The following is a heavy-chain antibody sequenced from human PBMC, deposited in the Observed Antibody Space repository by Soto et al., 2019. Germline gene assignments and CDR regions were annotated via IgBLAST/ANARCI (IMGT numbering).Heavy chain of an antibody. J-gene: IGHJ4*02. Sequence: GSLRLSCTASGFPFSHYAMNWVRQGPGTRLEWVADISGSGDSARYADSVRGRFTISRDNSRDTLYLQMNSLRVDDTAVYYCGKERRGSGWSVCNFWGQGALVTVSS. CDR2: ISGSGDSA. CDR3: GKERRGSGWSVCNF. V-gene: IGHV3-23*01. D-gene: IGHD6-19*01. CDR1: GFPFSHYA.